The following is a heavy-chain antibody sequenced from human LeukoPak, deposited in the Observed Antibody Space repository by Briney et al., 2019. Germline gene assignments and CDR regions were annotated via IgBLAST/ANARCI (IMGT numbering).Heavy chain of an antibody. CDR2: ISAYNGNT. CDR3: ARSYGDHYYYYYMDV. D-gene: IGHD4-17*01. Sequence: ASVKVSCKASGYTFTSYGISWVRQAPGQGLEWMGWISAYNGNTNYAQKLQGRVTMTTDTSTSTAYMELRSLRSDDTAVYYCARSYGDHYYYYYMDVWGKGTTVTISS. CDR1: GYTFTSYG. V-gene: IGHV1-18*01. J-gene: IGHJ6*03.